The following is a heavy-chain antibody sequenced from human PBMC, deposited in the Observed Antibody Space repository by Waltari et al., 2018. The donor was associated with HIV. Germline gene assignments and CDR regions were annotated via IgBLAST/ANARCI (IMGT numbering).Heavy chain of an antibody. V-gene: IGHV3-48*01. CDR3: ARGSSGWYSPFDY. CDR2: ISSTSTI. Sequence: EVQLVESGGGLVQPGGSLRLPWSAFGFPLSPYSMNWASQAPGKGLELISYISSTSTIYYADSVKGRFTISRDNAKNSLYLQINSLRAEDTAVYYCARGSSGWYSPFDYWGQGTLVTVSS. J-gene: IGHJ4*02. D-gene: IGHD6-19*01. CDR1: GFPLSPYS.